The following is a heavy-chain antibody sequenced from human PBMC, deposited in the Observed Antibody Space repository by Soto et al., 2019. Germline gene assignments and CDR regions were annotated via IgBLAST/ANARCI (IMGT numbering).Heavy chain of an antibody. CDR1: GFTFDYYL. V-gene: IGHV3-74*01. CDR3: ARGDRGGFDL. D-gene: IGHD3-10*01. Sequence: EVQLVESGGGLVQPGESLRLSCAASGFTFDYYLMHWVRQAPGKGLVWVSRVHSDGTTTTYADSVKGRFTIAGDNARNTVSLQRSSLRAEDTDIYYCARGDRGGFDLGGHGTVVTVSS. CDR2: VHSDGTTT. J-gene: IGHJ3*01.